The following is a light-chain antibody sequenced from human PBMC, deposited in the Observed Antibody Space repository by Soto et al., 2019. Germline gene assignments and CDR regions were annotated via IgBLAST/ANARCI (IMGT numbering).Light chain of an antibody. CDR3: QQYGSSGT. J-gene: IGKJ1*01. CDR2: GAS. V-gene: IGKV3-20*01. CDR1: KSVSGN. Sequence: EVVMTQSPATLSMSPGERATLSCRASKSVSGNLAWYKQKPGQDPRLLIYGASSRATGIPDRFSGSGSGTDFTLTISRLEPEDFAVYYCQQYGSSGTFGQGTKVDIK.